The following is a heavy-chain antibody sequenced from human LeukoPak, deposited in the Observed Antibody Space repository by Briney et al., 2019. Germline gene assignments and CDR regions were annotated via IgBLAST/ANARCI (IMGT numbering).Heavy chain of an antibody. CDR2: INHSGST. V-gene: IGHV4-34*01. Sequence: SETLSLTCAVYGGSFSGYYWSWIRQPPGKGLEWIGEINHSGSTNYNPSLKSRVTISVDTSKNQSSLKLSSVTAADTAVYYCASGGSNVDYWGQGTLVTVSS. CDR3: ASGGSNVDY. CDR1: GGSFSGYY. J-gene: IGHJ4*02.